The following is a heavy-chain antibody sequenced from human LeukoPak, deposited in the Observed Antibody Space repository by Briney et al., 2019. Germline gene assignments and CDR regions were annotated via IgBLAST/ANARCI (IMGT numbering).Heavy chain of an antibody. CDR1: GGSISSSSYY. CDR2: IYYSGST. V-gene: IGHV4-39*07. CDR3: ARGGRMGYYYYYGMDV. Sequence: SETLSLTCTVSGGSISSSSYYWGWIRQPPGKGLEWIGSIYYSGSTYYNPSLKSRLTISVDTSKNQFSLKLSSVTAADTAVYYCARGGRMGYYYYYGMDVWGQGTTVTVSS. J-gene: IGHJ6*02. D-gene: IGHD2-8*01.